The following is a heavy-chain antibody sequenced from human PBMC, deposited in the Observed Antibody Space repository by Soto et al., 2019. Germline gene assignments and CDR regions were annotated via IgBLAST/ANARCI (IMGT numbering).Heavy chain of an antibody. CDR3: ARTQNWNYDAFDI. Sequence: QVTLKESGPVLVKPTETLTLTCTVSGFSLSNARMGVSWIRQPPGKALEWLAHIFSNDEKSYSTSLKSSLTISKDTSKSQVVLTMTNMDPVDTATYYCARTQNWNYDAFDIWGQGTMVTVSS. CDR2: IFSNDEK. J-gene: IGHJ3*02. D-gene: IGHD1-7*01. V-gene: IGHV2-26*01. CDR1: GFSLSNARMG.